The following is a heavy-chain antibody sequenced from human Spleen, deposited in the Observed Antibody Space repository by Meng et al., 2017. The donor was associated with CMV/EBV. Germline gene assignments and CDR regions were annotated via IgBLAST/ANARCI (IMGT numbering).Heavy chain of an antibody. J-gene: IGHJ4*02. CDR2: ISAYNGNT. Sequence: ASVKVSCKASGGTFSSYAINWVRQAPGQGLEWMGWISAYNGNTNYAQKLQGRVTMTTDTSTSTAYMELRSLRSDDTAVYYCARDNWNRSVLSDYWGQGTLVTVSS. D-gene: IGHD1-20*01. CDR1: GGTFSSYA. V-gene: IGHV1-18*01. CDR3: ARDNWNRSVLSDY.